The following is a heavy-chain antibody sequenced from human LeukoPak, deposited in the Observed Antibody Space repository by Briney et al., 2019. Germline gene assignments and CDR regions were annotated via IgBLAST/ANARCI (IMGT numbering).Heavy chain of an antibody. CDR3: ARVRYLEWELLERPFDI. Sequence: SETLSLTCTVSGGSISSGDYYWSWIRQPPGKGLEWIGYIYYSGSTYYNPSLKSRVTMSVDTSKNQFSLKLSSVTAADTAVYYCARVRYLEWELLERPFDIWGQGTMVTVSS. D-gene: IGHD1-26*01. V-gene: IGHV4-30-4*01. CDR2: IYYSGST. J-gene: IGHJ3*02. CDR1: GGSISSGDYY.